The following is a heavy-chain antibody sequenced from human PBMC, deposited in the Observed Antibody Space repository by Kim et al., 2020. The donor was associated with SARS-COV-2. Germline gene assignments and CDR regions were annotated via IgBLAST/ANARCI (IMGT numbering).Heavy chain of an antibody. J-gene: IGHJ6*02. V-gene: IGHV4-59*01. CDR3: SRVGRAAATRHYYYYGMDV. CDR2: IYYSGST. CDR1: GGSISSYY. Sequence: SETLSLTCTVSGGSISSYYWSWIRQPPGKGLEWIGYIYYSGSTNYNPSLKSRVTISVDTSKNQFSLKLSSVTAADTAVYYCSRVGRAAATRHYYYYGMDVWGQGTTVTVSS. D-gene: IGHD6-13*01.